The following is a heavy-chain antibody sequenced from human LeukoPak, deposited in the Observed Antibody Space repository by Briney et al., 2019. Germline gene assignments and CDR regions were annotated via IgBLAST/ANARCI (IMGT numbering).Heavy chain of an antibody. D-gene: IGHD6-13*01. V-gene: IGHV4-61*02. CDR1: GGSISSGSYY. Sequence: TSETLSLTCTVSGGSISSGSYYWSWIRQPAGKGLEWIGRIYTSGSTNYNPSLKSRVTISVDTSKNQFSLKLSSVTAADTAVYYCARDSSWSLAVDYWGQETLVTVSS. J-gene: IGHJ4*02. CDR2: IYTSGST. CDR3: ARDSSWSLAVDY.